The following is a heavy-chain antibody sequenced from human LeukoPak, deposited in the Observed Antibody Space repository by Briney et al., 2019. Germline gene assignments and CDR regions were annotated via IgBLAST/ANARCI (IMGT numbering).Heavy chain of an antibody. D-gene: IGHD3-3*01. Sequence: SVKVSCKASGGTFSSYAINWVRQAPGQGLEWMGGIIPIFGTANYAQKFQGRVTVTTDESTSTAYMELSSLRSEDTAVYYCAREGADFWSGYYFDYWGQGALVTVSS. J-gene: IGHJ4*02. CDR2: IIPIFGTA. V-gene: IGHV1-69*05. CDR3: AREGADFWSGYYFDY. CDR1: GGTFSSYA.